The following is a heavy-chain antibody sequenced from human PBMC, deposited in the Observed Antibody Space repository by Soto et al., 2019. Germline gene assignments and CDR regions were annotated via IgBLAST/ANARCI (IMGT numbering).Heavy chain of an antibody. V-gene: IGHV1-18*01. Sequence: ASVKVSCKASGYTFTSYGISWVRQAPGQGLERMGWISAYNGNTNYAQKLQGRVTMTTDTSTSTAYMELRSLRSDDTAVYYCAGTSSCYDSSGYPPPFDYWGQGTLVTVSS. CDR3: AGTSSCYDSSGYPPPFDY. CDR2: ISAYNGNT. CDR1: GYTFTSYG. J-gene: IGHJ4*02. D-gene: IGHD3-22*01.